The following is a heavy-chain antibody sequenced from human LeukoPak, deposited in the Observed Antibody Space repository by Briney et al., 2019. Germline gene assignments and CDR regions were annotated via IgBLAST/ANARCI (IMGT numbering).Heavy chain of an antibody. J-gene: IGHJ4*02. CDR2: ISASGGGT. V-gene: IGHV3-23*01. D-gene: IGHD2-8*01. CDR1: GFTFTTYP. Sequence: GGSLRLSCAASGFTFTTYPMSWVRQAPGKGLELVSAISASGGGTYYADSVKGRFTISRDNSRSTVFLQMSSLRAEDTAVYYCAKAPHCPNDVCRYFDYWGQGILVTVSS. CDR3: AKAPHCPNDVCRYFDY.